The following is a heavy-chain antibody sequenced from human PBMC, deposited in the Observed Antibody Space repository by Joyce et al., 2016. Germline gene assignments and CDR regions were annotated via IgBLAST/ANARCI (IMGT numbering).Heavy chain of an antibody. V-gene: IGHV3-33*08. CDR1: GFTFNNYG. D-gene: IGHD2-21*01. J-gene: IGHJ3*02. CDR3: ARDLEVVIASNEGFDI. Sequence: QVQLVESGGGVVQPGRSLRLSCETFGFTFNNYGMHWVRQGRVKGLEWVAVIGYGGNNEYYADSVKGRFTISRDISKSTLYLQMNSLRVEDTAVYFCARDLEVVIASNEGFDIWGQGTLVTVSS. CDR2: IGYGGNNE.